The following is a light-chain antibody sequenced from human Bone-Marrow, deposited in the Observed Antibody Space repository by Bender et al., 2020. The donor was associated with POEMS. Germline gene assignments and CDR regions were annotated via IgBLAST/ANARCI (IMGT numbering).Light chain of an antibody. CDR2: DVS. CDR3: SSYSSSDTFVL. V-gene: IGLV2-14*03. J-gene: IGLJ2*01. CDR1: SSDVGAYNY. Sequence: QSALTQPASVSGSPGESITISCTGSSSDVGAYNYVSWYQQHPGEAPRLMIYDVSDRPSGVSHRFSGSKSGNTASLIISGLQTEDEADYYCSSYSSSDTFVLFGGGTKVTVL.